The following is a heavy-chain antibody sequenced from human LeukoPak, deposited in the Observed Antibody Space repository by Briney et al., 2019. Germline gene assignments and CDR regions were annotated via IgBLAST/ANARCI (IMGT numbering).Heavy chain of an antibody. CDR3: ARFFWSGYYHYYMDV. CDR1: GYTFTSYG. D-gene: IGHD3-3*01. V-gene: IGHV1-18*01. J-gene: IGHJ6*03. Sequence: GASVKVSCKASGYTFTSYGISWVRQAPGQGLEWMGWISAYNGNTNYAQKLQGRVTMTTDTSTSTAYMELRSLRSDDTAVYYCARFFWSGYYHYYMDVWGKGTTVTVSS. CDR2: ISAYNGNT.